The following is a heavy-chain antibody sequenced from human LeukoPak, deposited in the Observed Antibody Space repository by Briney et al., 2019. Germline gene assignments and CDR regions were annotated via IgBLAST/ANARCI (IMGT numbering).Heavy chain of an antibody. CDR1: GGSFSGYY. CDR3: ARVEAAGTRKRLYFDY. V-gene: IGHV4-34*01. D-gene: IGHD6-13*01. J-gene: IGHJ4*02. Sequence: SETLSLTCAVYGGSFSGYYWSWIRQPPGKGLEWIGEINHSGSTNYNPSLKSRVTISVDTSKNQFSLKLSSVTAADTAVYYCARVEAAGTRKRLYFDYWGQGTLVTVSS. CDR2: INHSGST.